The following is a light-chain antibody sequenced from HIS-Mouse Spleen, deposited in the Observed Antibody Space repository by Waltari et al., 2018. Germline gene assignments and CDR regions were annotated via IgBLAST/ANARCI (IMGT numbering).Light chain of an antibody. CDR1: SSDVGGYNY. CDR2: DVS. CDR3: SSYTSSSTLGV. J-gene: IGLJ1*01. V-gene: IGLV2-14*03. Sequence: QSALTQPASVSGSPGQSITISCTGTSSDVGGYNYVSCYQQHPGKAPKLMIYDVSNRPSGVSNRFSGSKSGNTASLTISGLQAEDEADYYCSSYTSSSTLGVFGNGTKVTVL.